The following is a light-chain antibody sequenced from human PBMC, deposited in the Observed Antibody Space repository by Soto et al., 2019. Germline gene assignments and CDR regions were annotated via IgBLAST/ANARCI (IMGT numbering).Light chain of an antibody. CDR3: QQYNGSPPWT. CDR1: PSVNGN. J-gene: IGKJ1*01. Sequence: EVVVTQSPATLSVSPGERATLSCRASPSVNGNLAWYQQKPGQTPRLLIYDVSTRANGVPARFSGRGSGTEFTHTVSSLQSEDFALYSGQQYNGSPPWTFGQGTRVEIK. CDR2: DVS. V-gene: IGKV3-15*01.